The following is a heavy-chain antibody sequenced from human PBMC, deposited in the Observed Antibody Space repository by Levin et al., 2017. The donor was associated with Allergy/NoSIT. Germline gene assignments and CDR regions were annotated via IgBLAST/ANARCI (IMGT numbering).Heavy chain of an antibody. D-gene: IGHD3-10*01. CDR1: GFTFRSYA. CDR2: ISGSGGST. V-gene: IGHV3-23*01. J-gene: IGHJ4*02. Sequence: LSLTCAASGFTFRSYAMSWVRQAPGKGLEWVSAISGSGGSTYYADSVKGRFTISRDNSKNTLYLQMNSLRAEDTAVYYCAKPPGMVRDPYFDYWGQGALVTVSS. CDR3: AKPPGMVRDPYFDY.